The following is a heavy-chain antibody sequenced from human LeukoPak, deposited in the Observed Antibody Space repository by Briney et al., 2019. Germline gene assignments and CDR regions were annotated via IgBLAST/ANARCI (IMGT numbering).Heavy chain of an antibody. CDR3: GSPNYNPSLKSRVTIPVDASKLHFSLKLSSVSAADTGVYYCARGPVVRGVLRYYCYLDV. D-gene: IGHD3-10*01. CDR2: IYYSGST. Sequence: SETLSLTCTVSGGSISSYYWSWIRQPPGKGLEWIGNIYYSGSTNYNPSLKSRVTISLDTSKNQFYLKLSSVTAADTAGYYCGSPNYNPSLKSRVTIPVDASKLHFSLKLSSVSAADTGVYYCARGPVVRGVLRYYCYLDVWGKGTTVTVSS. J-gene: IGHJ6*03. V-gene: IGHV4-59*01. CDR1: GGSISSYY.